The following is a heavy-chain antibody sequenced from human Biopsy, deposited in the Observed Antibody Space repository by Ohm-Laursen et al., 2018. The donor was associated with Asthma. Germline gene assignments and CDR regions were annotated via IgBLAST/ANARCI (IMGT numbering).Heavy chain of an antibody. CDR1: GYTFIHFA. CDR2: INAGDGNT. Sequence: SVKVSCKTSGYTFIHFAIHWVRQAPGQRLEWMGWINAGDGNTKYSQKFQGRVTITRDTSASTAYMDLRSLRSEDTAMYYCARTYYDFLTGQVNDAFALWGQGTMVTVSS. J-gene: IGHJ3*01. V-gene: IGHV1-3*01. D-gene: IGHD3-9*01. CDR3: ARTYYDFLTGQVNDAFAL.